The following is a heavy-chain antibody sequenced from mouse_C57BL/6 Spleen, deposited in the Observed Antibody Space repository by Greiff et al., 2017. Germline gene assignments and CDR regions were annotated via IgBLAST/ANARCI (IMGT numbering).Heavy chain of an antibody. D-gene: IGHD2-1*01. J-gene: IGHJ2*01. V-gene: IGHV3-6*01. CDR3: AREGDGNSLDY. CDR1: GYSITSGYY. CDR2: ISYDGSN. Sequence: VQLQQSGPGLVKPSQSLSLTCSVTGYSITSGYYWNWLRQFPGNKLAWMGYISYDGSNNYNPSLKNRISITRATSKNQFFMKLNSVTTEDTATYYCAREGDGNSLDYWGQGTTLTVSA.